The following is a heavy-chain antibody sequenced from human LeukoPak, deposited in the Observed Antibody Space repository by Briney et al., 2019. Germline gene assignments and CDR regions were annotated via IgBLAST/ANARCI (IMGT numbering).Heavy chain of an antibody. CDR2: TYYRSKWYV. J-gene: IGHJ4*02. CDR3: ARGWGFDY. D-gene: IGHD7-27*01. CDR1: GDSVSGDMTA. V-gene: IGHV6-1*01. Sequence: SQAPSLTCAISGDSVSGDMTAWNWIRQSPSRGLEWLGRTYYRSKWYVDYSVSVKGRIIINPDTSKNQFSLQLNSVTPEDTAVYYCARGWGFDYWGQGTLVTVSS.